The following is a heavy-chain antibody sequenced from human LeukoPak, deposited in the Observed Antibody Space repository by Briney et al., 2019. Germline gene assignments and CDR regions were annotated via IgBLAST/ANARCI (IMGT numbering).Heavy chain of an antibody. V-gene: IGHV1-69*04. CDR3: AREWYGDYVLGYYFDY. D-gene: IGHD4-17*01. CDR1: GGTFSSYA. Sequence: SVNVSCKASGGTFSSYAISWVRQAPGQGLEWMGRIIPILGIVNYAQKFQGRVTITADKSTSTAYMELSSLRSEDTAVYYCAREWYGDYVLGYYFDYWGQGTLVTVSS. CDR2: IIPILGIV. J-gene: IGHJ4*02.